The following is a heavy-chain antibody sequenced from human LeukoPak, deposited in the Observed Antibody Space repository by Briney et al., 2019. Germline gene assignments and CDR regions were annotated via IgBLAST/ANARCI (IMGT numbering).Heavy chain of an antibody. CDR3: ASLTYYYDSSGYPNYYFDY. V-gene: IGHV5-51*01. D-gene: IGHD3-22*01. CDR1: GYSFTSYW. CDR2: IYPGDSDT. J-gene: IGHJ4*02. Sequence: GESLKISCKCSGYSFTSYWSGLVRQMPGKGLEWMGIIYPGDSDTRYSPSFQGQVTISADKSISTAYLQWSRLKASDTAMYYCASLTYYYDSSGYPNYYFDYWGQGTLVTVSS.